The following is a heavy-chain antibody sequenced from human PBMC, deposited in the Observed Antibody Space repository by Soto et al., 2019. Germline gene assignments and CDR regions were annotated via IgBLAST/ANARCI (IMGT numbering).Heavy chain of an antibody. D-gene: IGHD2-2*01. V-gene: IGHV3-7*01. CDR2: IKQDGSEK. CDR1: GFTFSSYR. J-gene: IGHJ4*02. Sequence: EVQLVESGGGLVQPGGSLRLSCAASGFTFSSYRMSWVRQAPGKGLEWVANIKQDGSEKYYVDSVKGRFTISRDNAKNSLYLQMNSLRAEDTAVYYCAVPAAPRAWFDYWGQGTLVTVSS. CDR3: AVPAAPRAWFDY.